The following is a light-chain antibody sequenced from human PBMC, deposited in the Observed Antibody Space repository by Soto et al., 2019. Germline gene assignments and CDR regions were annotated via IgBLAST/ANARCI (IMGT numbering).Light chain of an antibody. CDR2: DDG. CDR1: NIGSTS. J-gene: IGLJ2*01. Sequence: SYELTQPPSVSVAPGQTARITCGGNNIGSTSVQWFQQTPGQAPVLVLYDDGDRPSGIPERFFGSNSGNTATLTIGRVEVGDEAYYYCQVWDSRNDQVVFGGGTQLTVL. V-gene: IGLV3-21*02. CDR3: QVWDSRNDQVV.